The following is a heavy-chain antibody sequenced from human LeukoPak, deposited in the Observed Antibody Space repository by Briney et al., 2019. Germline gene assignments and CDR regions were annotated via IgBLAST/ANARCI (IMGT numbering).Heavy chain of an antibody. CDR2: IYPGDSDT. V-gene: IGHV5-51*01. CDR3: ARRAPDYDFWSGYYATPGALDV. Sequence: GESLKISCKGSGYSFTSYWIGWVRQMPGKALERMGIIYPGDSDTRYSPSFQGQVTISADKSISTAYLQWSSLKASDTAMYYCARRAPDYDFWSGYYATPGALDVWGKGTTVTVSS. D-gene: IGHD3-3*01. J-gene: IGHJ6*04. CDR1: GYSFTSYW.